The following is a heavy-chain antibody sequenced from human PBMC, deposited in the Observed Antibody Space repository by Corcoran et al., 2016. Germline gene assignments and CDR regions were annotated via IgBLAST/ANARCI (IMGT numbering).Heavy chain of an antibody. V-gene: IGHV4-4*02. CDR3: ARGGARGSGQVGCDL. CDR1: GDSISNSNW. J-gene: IGHJ4*02. D-gene: IGHD3-10*01. CDR2: IYHRGDT. Sequence: QVQLQESGPGLVVPSGTLSLTCAISGDSISNSNWWTWVRQPPGKGLEWIGEIYHRGDTNYNPSLESRVAMSVDKSKNHFSLILSSVTAADTAVYYCARGGARGSGQVGCDLWGQGTLVTVSS.